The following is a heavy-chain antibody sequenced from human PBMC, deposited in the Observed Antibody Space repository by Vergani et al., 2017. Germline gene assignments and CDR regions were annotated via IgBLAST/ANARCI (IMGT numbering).Heavy chain of an antibody. J-gene: IGHJ4*02. Sequence: EVQLLESGGGLVQPGGSLRLSCAASGFTFSSYAMSWVRQAPGKGLEWVSAISGSGGSTYNSDSVKGRFTISRDNAKNTLYLQMNSLRAEDTAVYYCAKMRECYYDSSCHFDYWGQGTLVTVSS. CDR2: ISGSGGST. CDR1: GFTFSSYA. V-gene: IGHV3-23*01. CDR3: AKMRECYYDSSCHFDY. D-gene: IGHD3-22*01.